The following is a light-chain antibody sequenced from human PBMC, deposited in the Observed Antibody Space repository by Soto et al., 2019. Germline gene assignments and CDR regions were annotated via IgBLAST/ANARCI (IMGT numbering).Light chain of an antibody. Sequence: VLSQAPSSSGTPGQMVSISCSGSSSNIGSNTVSWYQQFPGTAPKLLIYFNIQRPSGVPDRFSGSKSGTSASLAISGLQSEDEADYYCAAWDDSLNGHVFGTGTKVTVL. CDR3: AAWDDSLNGHV. J-gene: IGLJ1*01. CDR2: FNI. V-gene: IGLV1-44*01. CDR1: SSNIGSNT.